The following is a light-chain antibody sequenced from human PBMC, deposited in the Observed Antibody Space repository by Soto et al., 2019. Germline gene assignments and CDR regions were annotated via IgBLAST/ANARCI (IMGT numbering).Light chain of an antibody. CDR3: QQYGSSPYT. CDR2: GTS. J-gene: IGKJ2*01. Sequence: EIVVTQSPGTLSLSPGEIATLSCRASQSISTTYLAWYQQRPGQAPRLLIYGTSSRATGIPDRFSGSGSATDFTLTINSLEPEDFAVYYCQQYGSSPYTFGQGTKLEIK. V-gene: IGKV3-20*01. CDR1: QSISTTY.